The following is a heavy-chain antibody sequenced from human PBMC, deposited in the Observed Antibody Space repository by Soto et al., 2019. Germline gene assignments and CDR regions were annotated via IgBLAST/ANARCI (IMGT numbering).Heavy chain of an antibody. D-gene: IGHD1-1*01. CDR3: ATLSGRDDHYYYYGMDV. CDR1: GGSISSGDYY. CDR2: IYYSGST. J-gene: IGHJ6*02. V-gene: IGHV4-30-4*01. Sequence: TLSLTCTVSGGSISSGDYYWSWIRQPPGKGLEWIGYIYYSGSTYYDPSLKSRVTISVDTSKNQFSLKLSSVTAADTAVYYCATLSGRDDHYYYYGMDVWGQGTTVTVSS.